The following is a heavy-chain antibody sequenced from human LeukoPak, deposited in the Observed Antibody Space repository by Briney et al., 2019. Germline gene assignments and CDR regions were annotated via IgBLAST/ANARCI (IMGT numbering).Heavy chain of an antibody. CDR3: ARDRNSGYYHR. Sequence: ASVKVSCKASGGTFTSYAISWVRQAPGQGLEWMGRVIPILGIANYAQKFQGRVTITADKSTSTAYMELSSLRSEDTAVYYCARDRNSGYYHRWGQGTLVTVSS. J-gene: IGHJ4*02. V-gene: IGHV1-69*04. CDR1: GGTFTSYA. CDR2: VIPILGIA. D-gene: IGHD3-22*01.